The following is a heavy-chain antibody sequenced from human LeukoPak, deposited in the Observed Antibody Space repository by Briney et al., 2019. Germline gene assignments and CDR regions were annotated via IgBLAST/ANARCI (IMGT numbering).Heavy chain of an antibody. J-gene: IGHJ5*02. CDR2: INHSGST. Sequence: SETLSLTCAVYGGSFSGYYWSWIRQPPGKGREWIGEINHSGSTNYNPSLKSRVTISVDTSKNQFSLKLSSVTAADTAVYYCARGGYCSSTSCYRYWFDPWGQGTLVTVSS. D-gene: IGHD2-2*01. CDR1: GGSFSGYY. CDR3: ARGGYCSSTSCYRYWFDP. V-gene: IGHV4-34*01.